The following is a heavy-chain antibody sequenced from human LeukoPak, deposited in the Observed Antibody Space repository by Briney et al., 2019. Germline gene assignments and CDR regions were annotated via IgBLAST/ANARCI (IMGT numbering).Heavy chain of an antibody. D-gene: IGHD6-19*01. V-gene: IGHV3-21*01. Sequence: GGSLRLSCAASGFTFSSYSMNWVRQAPGKGLEWVSSISSGSSYIYYADSVKGRFTISRDNAKNSLYLQMNSLRAEDTAVYYCARESHRGWLDYWGQGTLVTVSS. CDR2: ISSGSSYI. CDR3: ARESHRGWLDY. J-gene: IGHJ4*02. CDR1: GFTFSSYS.